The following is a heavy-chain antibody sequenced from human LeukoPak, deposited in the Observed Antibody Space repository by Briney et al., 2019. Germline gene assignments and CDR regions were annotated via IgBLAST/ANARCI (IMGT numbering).Heavy chain of an antibody. Sequence: GASVKVSCKASGYTFTGNYMHWVRQAPGQGLEWMGCINPNSGGTNYAQKFQGRVTMTRDTSISTAYMELSRLRSDDTAVYYCARVAQPLVFRSFFDYWGQGTLVTVSS. J-gene: IGHJ4*02. CDR3: ARVAQPLVFRSFFDY. V-gene: IGHV1-2*02. CDR2: INPNSGGT. D-gene: IGHD6-6*01. CDR1: GYTFTGNY.